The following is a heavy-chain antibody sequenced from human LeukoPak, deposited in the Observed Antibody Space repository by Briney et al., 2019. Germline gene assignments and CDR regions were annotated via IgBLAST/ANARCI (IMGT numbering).Heavy chain of an antibody. D-gene: IGHD5-18*01. V-gene: IGHV3-21*01. CDR1: GFTFSSYS. J-gene: IGHJ4*02. CDR3: ARASGDIVETATMGSY. CDR2: ISSSSSSI. Sequence: PGGSLRLSCAASGFTFSSYSMNWVRQAPGKGLEWVSSISSSSSSIYYADSVKGRFTISRDNAKNSLYLQMNSLRAEDTAVYHCARASGDIVETATMGSYWGQGTLVTVSS.